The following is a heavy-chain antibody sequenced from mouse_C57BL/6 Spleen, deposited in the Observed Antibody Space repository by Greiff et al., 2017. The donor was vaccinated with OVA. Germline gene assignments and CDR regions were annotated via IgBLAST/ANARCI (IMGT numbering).Heavy chain of an antibody. Sequence: QVQLQQPGAELVRPGSSVKLSCKASGYTFTSYWMHWVKQRPIQGLEWIGNIDPSDSETHYNQKFKDKATLTVDKSSSTAYMQLSSLTSEDSAVYYCARSGSSGYSYAMDYWGQGTSVTVSS. CDR1: GYTFTSYW. V-gene: IGHV1-52*01. D-gene: IGHD3-2*02. CDR2: IDPSDSET. J-gene: IGHJ4*01. CDR3: ARSGSSGYSYAMDY.